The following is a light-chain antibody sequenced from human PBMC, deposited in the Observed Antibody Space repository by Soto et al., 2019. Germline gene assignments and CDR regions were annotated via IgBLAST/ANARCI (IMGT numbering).Light chain of an antibody. J-gene: IGKJ5*01. CDR3: QQYRPSPAIT. CDR1: QGISSW. V-gene: IGKV1D-16*01. Sequence: DIQMPQSPSSVSASVGDRVTITCRASQGISSWLAWYQQKPEKAPKLVIYDASSLQSGVPSRFSGSGSGTDFTLTISSLQPEDFAVYYCQQYRPSPAITFGQGTRLEIK. CDR2: DAS.